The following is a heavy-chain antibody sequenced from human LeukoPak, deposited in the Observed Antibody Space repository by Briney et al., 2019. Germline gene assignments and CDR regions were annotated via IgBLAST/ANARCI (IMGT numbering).Heavy chain of an antibody. CDR3: ARAYTVTTAAPDY. CDR1: GFTFSSYA. D-gene: IGHD4-11*01. V-gene: IGHV3-23*01. J-gene: IGHJ4*02. CDR2: ISGSGGST. Sequence: GGSLRLSCAASGFTFSSYAMSWVRQAPGKGLEWVSAISGSGGSTYYADSVKGRFTISRDNAKNSLYLQMNSLRAEDTAVYYCARAYTVTTAAPDYWGQGTLVTVSS.